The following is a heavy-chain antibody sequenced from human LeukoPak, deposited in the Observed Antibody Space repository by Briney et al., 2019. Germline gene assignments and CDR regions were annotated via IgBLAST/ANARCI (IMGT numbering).Heavy chain of an antibody. CDR3: ARDHYYYDSSGYRSDAFDI. CDR2: ISYDGSNK. D-gene: IGHD3-22*01. J-gene: IGHJ3*02. Sequence: PGGSLRLSCAASGFTFSSYAMHWVRQAPGKGLKGGAVISYDGSNKYYADSVKGRFTISRDNSKNTLYLQMNSLRAEDTAVYYCARDHYYYDSSGYRSDAFDIWGQGTMVTVSS. CDR1: GFTFSSYA. V-gene: IGHV3-30-3*01.